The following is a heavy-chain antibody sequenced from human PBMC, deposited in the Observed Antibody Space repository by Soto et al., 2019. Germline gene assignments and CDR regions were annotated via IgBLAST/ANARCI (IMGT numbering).Heavy chain of an antibody. D-gene: IGHD4-17*01. J-gene: IGHJ4*02. CDR1: GFSLTTYDMG. CDR2: IYWDDDK. CDR3: AHAGDYDLFTFDH. V-gene: IGHV2-5*02. Sequence: QITLKESGPTLVRPAQTLTLTCAFSGFSLTTYDMGVAWIRQPPGKALEWLALIYWDDDKRYSPSLTDRLAVSNDTSRNQVVLTITNLDPGDTATYFCAHAGDYDLFTFDHLGPGILVTFSS.